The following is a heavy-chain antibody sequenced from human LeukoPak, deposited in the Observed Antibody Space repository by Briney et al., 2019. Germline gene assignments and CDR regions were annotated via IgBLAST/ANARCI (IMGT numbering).Heavy chain of an antibody. D-gene: IGHD2-15*01. CDR2: IWCDGGSK. V-gene: IGHV3-33*01. CDR3: AAYCSGRGC. Sequence: GGSLRLSCAASGFTFSSYGMHWVRQAPGKGLEWVAVIWCDGGSKYYADSVKGRFTISRDNSKNTLYLQMNSLRAEDTAVYNCAAYCSGRGCWGHGTLVTVSS. J-gene: IGHJ4*01. CDR1: GFTFSSYG.